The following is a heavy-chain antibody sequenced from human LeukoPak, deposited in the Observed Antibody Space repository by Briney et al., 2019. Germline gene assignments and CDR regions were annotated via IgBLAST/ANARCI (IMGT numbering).Heavy chain of an antibody. D-gene: IGHD3-16*02. J-gene: IGHJ4*02. V-gene: IGHV3-21*01. Sequence: PGGSLRLSCAASGFTFSSYSMNWVRQAPGKGLEWVSSISSSSSYIYYADSVKGRFTISRDNAKNSLYLQMNSLRAEDTAVYYCARDRHDYVWGSYRNIEHFDHWGQGTLVTVSS. CDR3: ARDRHDYVWGSYRNIEHFDH. CDR1: GFTFSSYS. CDR2: ISSSSSYI.